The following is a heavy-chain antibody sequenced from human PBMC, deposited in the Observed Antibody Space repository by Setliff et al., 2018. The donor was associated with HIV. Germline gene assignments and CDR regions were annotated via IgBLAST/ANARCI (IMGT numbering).Heavy chain of an antibody. V-gene: IGHV4-39*01. CDR1: GGSINSTSYY. CDR3: AGFRGGSFHS. D-gene: IGHD2-15*01. CDR2: TYHTGST. Sequence: KTSETLSLTCTVSGGSINSTSYYWGWIRQPPGNGLEWIGSTYHTGSTYYKPSLKSRVTISVDTSKNQFSLKLSSVAAADTAVYYRAGFRGGSFHSWGQGTLVTVSS. J-gene: IGHJ4*02.